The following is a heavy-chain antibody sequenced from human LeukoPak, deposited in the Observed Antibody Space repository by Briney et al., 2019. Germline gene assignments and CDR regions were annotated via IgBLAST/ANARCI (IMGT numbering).Heavy chain of an antibody. CDR3: ARAVTYYYGSGSYPGTLDY. Sequence: ASVKVSCKASGYTFTSYGISWVRQAPGQGLEWMGWISAYNGNTNYAQKLQGRVTMTTDTSTSTAYMELRSLRSDDTAVYYCARAVTYYYGSGSYPGTLDYWGQGTLVTVSS. CDR1: GYTFTSYG. D-gene: IGHD3-10*01. J-gene: IGHJ4*02. CDR2: ISAYNGNT. V-gene: IGHV1-18*01.